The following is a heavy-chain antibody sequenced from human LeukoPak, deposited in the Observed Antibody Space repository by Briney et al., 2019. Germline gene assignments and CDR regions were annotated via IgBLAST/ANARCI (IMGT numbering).Heavy chain of an antibody. J-gene: IGHJ3*02. D-gene: IGHD3/OR15-3a*01. V-gene: IGHV4-39*01. Sequence: SETLSLTCTVSGGSISSTTHYWSWIRQPPGKGLEWIGSMHYSGSTYYNPSLKSRVTISVDTSKNQFSLKLTSVNAADTAVYYCARAPWTRDAFDIWGQGTMVTVSS. CDR2: MHYSGST. CDR3: ARAPWTRDAFDI. CDR1: GGSISSTTHY.